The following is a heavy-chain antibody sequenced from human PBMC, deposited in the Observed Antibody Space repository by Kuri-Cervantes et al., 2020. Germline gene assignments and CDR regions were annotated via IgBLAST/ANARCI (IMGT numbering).Heavy chain of an antibody. CDR2: IKQDGSEK. CDR1: GFTFSSCW. Sequence: GGSLRLSCAASGFTFSSCWMSWVRQAPGRGLEWVANIKQDGSEKYYLDSVKGRFTISRDNSKNSLYLQMNSLRAEDTAVYYCARARARVDAFDIWGQGTMVTVSS. J-gene: IGHJ3*02. D-gene: IGHD3-10*01. V-gene: IGHV3-7*01. CDR3: ARARARVDAFDI.